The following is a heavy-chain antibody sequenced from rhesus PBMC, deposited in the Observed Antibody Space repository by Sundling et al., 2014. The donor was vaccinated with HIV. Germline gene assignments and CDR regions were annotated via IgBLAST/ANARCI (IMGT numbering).Heavy chain of an antibody. CDR1: GGSFTGYY. Sequence: QVQLQESGPGLVKPSETLSLTCAVSGGSFTGYYWGWIRQPPGKGLEWIGYISGTNGFTEYNTSLKSRVSISTDTSKNHFSLKLTSVTAADTAVYYCVRERVWIADGPSDYWGQGVLVTVSS. J-gene: IGHJ4*01. D-gene: IGHD6-13*01. V-gene: IGHV4-165*01. CDR2: ISGTNGFT. CDR3: VRERVWIADGPSDY.